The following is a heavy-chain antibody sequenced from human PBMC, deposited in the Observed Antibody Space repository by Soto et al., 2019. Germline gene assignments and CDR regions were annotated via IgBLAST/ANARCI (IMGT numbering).Heavy chain of an antibody. CDR1: GFTFSGYA. CDR3: ARALSASYHYFDS. Sequence: QVQLVESGGGVVQPGRSLRLSCAASGFTFSGYAIHWVRQAPGKGLEWVAIISYDGSNDYYAESVRGRFTISRDSSKNTFYLQLNSLRAGDTAVYYCARALSASYHYFDSWGQETLVTVSS. V-gene: IGHV3-30-3*01. D-gene: IGHD2-15*01. CDR2: ISYDGSND. J-gene: IGHJ4*02.